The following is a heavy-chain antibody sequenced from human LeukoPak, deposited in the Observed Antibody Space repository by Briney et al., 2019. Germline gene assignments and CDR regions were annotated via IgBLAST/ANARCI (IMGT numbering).Heavy chain of an antibody. CDR3: ARDRPGGSSLDY. V-gene: IGHV4-39*07. Sequence: SETLSLTCTVSGDSITSGTYNWGWIRQPPGKRLEWMGSIYHRGSTYYNPSLKSRVTMSVDTSKNQFSLRLSSVTAADTAVYYCARDRPGGSSLDYWGQGILVTVSS. D-gene: IGHD6-13*01. J-gene: IGHJ4*02. CDR1: GDSITSGTYN. CDR2: IYHRGST.